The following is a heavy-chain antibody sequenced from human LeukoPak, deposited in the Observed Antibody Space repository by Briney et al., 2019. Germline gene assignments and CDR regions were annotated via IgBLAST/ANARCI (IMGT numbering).Heavy chain of an antibody. CDR2: IYYSGST. Sequence: SETLSLTCTVSGGSISSSSYYWGRIRQPPGKGLEWIGSIYYSGSTYYNPSLKSRVTISVDTSKNQFSLNVTSVTAADPAVYYCVNYGGTYYYYYGMDVWGQGTTVTVSS. V-gene: IGHV4-39*01. CDR1: GGSISSSSYY. J-gene: IGHJ6*02. CDR3: VNYGGTYYYYYGMDV. D-gene: IGHD4-23*01.